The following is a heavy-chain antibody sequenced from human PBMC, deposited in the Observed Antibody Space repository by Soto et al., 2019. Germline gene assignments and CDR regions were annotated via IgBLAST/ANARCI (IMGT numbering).Heavy chain of an antibody. V-gene: IGHV3-74*03. CDR1: GFTFSSYW. CDR3: VRDGGYSTPFDS. Sequence: EVQLVESGGGLVQPGGSLRLSCSGSGFTFSSYWIHWVRQAPGEGLVWISRIDADGSTATFADSAKGRFSVSRDNAKSTVYLEMNSLRVEDTAVYYCVRDGGYSTPFDSWGQGTLVTVSS. D-gene: IGHD4-4*01. CDR2: IDADGSTA. J-gene: IGHJ4*02.